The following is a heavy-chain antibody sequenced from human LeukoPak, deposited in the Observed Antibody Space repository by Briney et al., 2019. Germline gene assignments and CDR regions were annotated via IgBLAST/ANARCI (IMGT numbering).Heavy chain of an antibody. D-gene: IGHD1-1*01. CDR3: VRDINWNYMDL. V-gene: IGHV3-30-3*01. CDR2: VSHDGGTA. J-gene: IGHJ4*02. CDR1: GFTLTNYG. Sequence: PGRSLRLSCTVFGFTLTNYGIRWVRQAPGKGLEWVAVVSHDGGTAHYAGSVKGRFTISRDTSKNTLYLQMNSMGPEDTAVYYCVRDINWNYMDLWGQGTLVTVSS.